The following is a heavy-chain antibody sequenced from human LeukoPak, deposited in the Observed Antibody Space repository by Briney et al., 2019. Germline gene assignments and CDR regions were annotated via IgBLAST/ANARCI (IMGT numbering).Heavy chain of an antibody. CDR3: ARNTSGPDY. CDR2: INHSGST. CDR1: GFTFSSHG. D-gene: IGHD6-19*01. J-gene: IGHJ4*02. V-gene: IGHV4-34*01. Sequence: GSLRLSCAASGFTFSSHGMQWVRQPPGKGLEWIGEINHSGSTNYNPSLKSRVTISADTSKNQFSLKLSSVTAADTAVYYCARNTSGPDYWGQGTLVTVSS.